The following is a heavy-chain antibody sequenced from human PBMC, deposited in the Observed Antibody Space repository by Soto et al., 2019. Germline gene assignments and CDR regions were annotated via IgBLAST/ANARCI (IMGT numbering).Heavy chain of an antibody. CDR1: GFSFSDYW. V-gene: IGHV3-7*05. CDR2: VKQDGSER. J-gene: IGHJ6*02. D-gene: IGHD2-15*01. CDR3: ARERVVVPATIFYYYALDV. Sequence: EVQLVESGGGLVQPGGSLRLSCAASGFSFSDYWMSWVRQAPGKGLEWVANVKQDGSERYYVGSVKGRFTISRDNAKNSRYLQMNSLRAEDTAVYYCARERVVVPATIFYYYALDVWGQGTTVTVSS.